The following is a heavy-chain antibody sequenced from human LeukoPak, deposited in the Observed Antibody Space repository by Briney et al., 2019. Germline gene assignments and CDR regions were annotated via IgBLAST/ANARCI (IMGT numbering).Heavy chain of an antibody. CDR1: GLPFSNYW. CDR2: VNSDGSTT. V-gene: IGHV3-74*01. D-gene: IGHD6-13*01. CDR3: ARGYYSSSRIDY. J-gene: IGHJ4*02. Sequence: PGGSLRLSCAACGLPFSNYWMHWVRQAPGKGLVWVSRVNSDGSTTNYADSVKGRFTISRDNAENTLYMRMNSLRPEDTAVYYCARGYYSSSRIDYWGQGTLVTVSS.